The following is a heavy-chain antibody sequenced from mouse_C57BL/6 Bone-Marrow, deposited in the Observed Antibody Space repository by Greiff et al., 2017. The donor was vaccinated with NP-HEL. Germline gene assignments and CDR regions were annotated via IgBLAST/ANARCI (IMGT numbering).Heavy chain of an antibody. V-gene: IGHV5-2*01. CDR3: AISTMVLFAY. CDR2: INSDGGST. D-gene: IGHD2-1*01. Sequence: DVKLVESGGGLVQPGESLKLSCESNEYEFPSHDMSWVRKTPEKRLELVAAINSDGGSTYYPANMERRFIISRDKTKKTLYLQLSSLRSEDTALYYCAISTMVLFAYWGQGTLVTVSA. CDR1: EYEFPSHD. J-gene: IGHJ3*01.